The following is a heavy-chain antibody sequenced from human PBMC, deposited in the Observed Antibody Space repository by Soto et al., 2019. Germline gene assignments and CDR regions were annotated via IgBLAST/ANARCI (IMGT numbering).Heavy chain of an antibody. CDR2: ITPFSGDV. Sequence: QMQLVQSGAEVKKTGSSVTVSCKALGNTFTYRYLHWVRQAPGQALEWMGWITPFSGDVHYAQKFQERVTSTRDRSINTAYMQMSSLRSEDTAMYVCAGGGAGSGPFTWELPDHWGQGTLVTVSS. CDR1: GNTFTYRY. D-gene: IGHD1-26*01. V-gene: IGHV1-45*02. CDR3: AGGGAGSGPFTWELPDH. J-gene: IGHJ4*02.